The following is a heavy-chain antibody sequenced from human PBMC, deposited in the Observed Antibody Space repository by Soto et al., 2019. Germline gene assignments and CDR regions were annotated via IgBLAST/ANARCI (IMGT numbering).Heavy chain of an antibody. CDR3: ARERYCGGDCADAFDI. D-gene: IGHD2-21*02. CDR1: GGSVSSGSYY. Sequence: SETLSLTCTVSGGSVSSGSYYWSWIRQPPGKGLEWIGYIYYSGSTNYNPSLKSRVTISVDTSKNQFSLKLSSVTAADTAVYYCARERYCGGDCADAFDIWGQGTMVTVSS. CDR2: IYYSGST. J-gene: IGHJ3*02. V-gene: IGHV4-61*01.